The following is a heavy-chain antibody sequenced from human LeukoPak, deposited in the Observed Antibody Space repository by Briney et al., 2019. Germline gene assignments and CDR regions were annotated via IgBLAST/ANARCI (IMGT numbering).Heavy chain of an antibody. CDR2: ISGSGGST. Sequence: GGSLRLSCAASGFTFSSYAMSWVRQAPGKGLERVSAISGSGGSTYYADSVKGRFTISRDNSKNTLYLQMNSLRAEDTAVYYCAKLGLDCSSTSCFPEDYWGQGTLVTVSS. J-gene: IGHJ4*02. CDR3: AKLGLDCSSTSCFPEDY. D-gene: IGHD2-2*01. CDR1: GFTFSSYA. V-gene: IGHV3-23*01.